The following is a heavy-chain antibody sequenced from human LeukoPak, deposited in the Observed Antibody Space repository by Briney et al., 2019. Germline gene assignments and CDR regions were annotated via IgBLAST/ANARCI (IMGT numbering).Heavy chain of an antibody. CDR3: ARGITGTTYNWFDL. J-gene: IGHJ5*02. CDR2: MNPNSGNT. V-gene: IGHV1-8*01. Sequence: ASVKVSCKASGYTFTSYDINWVRQATGQGLEWMGWMNPNSGNTGYAQKFQGRVTMTRNTSISTAYMELSSLRSEDTAVYCCARGITGTTYNWFDLWGQGTLVTVSS. D-gene: IGHD1-7*01. CDR1: GYTFTSYD.